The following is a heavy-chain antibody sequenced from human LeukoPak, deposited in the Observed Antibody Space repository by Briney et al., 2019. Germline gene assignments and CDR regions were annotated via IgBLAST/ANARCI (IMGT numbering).Heavy chain of an antibody. V-gene: IGHV3-23*01. D-gene: IGHD2-15*01. Sequence: GGSLRLSCAASGFSFDDYGMSRVRQAPGKGLEWVSAISGSGGSTYYADSVKGRFTISRDNSKNTLYLQMNSLRAEDTAVYYCASRTPTYCSGGSCYPYYFDYWGQGTLVTVSS. CDR2: ISGSGGST. J-gene: IGHJ4*02. CDR1: GFSFDDYG. CDR3: ASRTPTYCSGGSCYPYYFDY.